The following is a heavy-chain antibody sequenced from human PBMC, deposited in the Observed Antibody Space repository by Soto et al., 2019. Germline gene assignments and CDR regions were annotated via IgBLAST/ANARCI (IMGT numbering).Heavy chain of an antibody. V-gene: IGHV1-69*08. D-gene: IGHD2-2*01. CDR1: GGTFSSYT. CDR3: AGESVGYCSSTSCHKSDY. J-gene: IGHJ4*02. CDR2: IIPILGIA. Sequence: QVQLVQSGAEVKKPGSSVKVSCKASGGTFSSYTISWVRQAPGQGLEWMGRIIPILGIANYAQKFQGRVTITADKSTSTAYMELSSLRSEDTAVYYCAGESVGYCSSTSCHKSDYWGQGTLVTVSS.